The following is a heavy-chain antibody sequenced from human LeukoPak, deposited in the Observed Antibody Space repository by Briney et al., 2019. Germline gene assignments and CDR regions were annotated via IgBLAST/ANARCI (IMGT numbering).Heavy chain of an antibody. V-gene: IGHV3-30*02. CDR1: GFTFSSYG. CDR2: IRYDGSNK. D-gene: IGHD2-2*01. CDR3: ARDVGSVVVVPAATGFDY. J-gene: IGHJ4*02. Sequence: GGSLRLSCAASGFTFSSYGMHWVRQAPGKGLEWVAFIRYDGSNKYYADSVKGRFTISRDNAKNSLYLQMNSLRAEDTAVYYCARDVGSVVVVPAATGFDYWGQGTLVTVSS.